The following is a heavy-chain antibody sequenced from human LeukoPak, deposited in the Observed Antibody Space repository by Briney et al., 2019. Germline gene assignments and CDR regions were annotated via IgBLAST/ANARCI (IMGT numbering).Heavy chain of an antibody. CDR2: VKSDGSST. CDR3: ARGNDYWSGYIDF. V-gene: IGHV3-74*01. D-gene: IGHD3-3*01. J-gene: IGHJ4*02. CDR1: GLAFGSHW. Sequence: GGSLRLSCAVSGLAFGSHWMHWVRQAPGKGLVWVSHVKSDGSSTNYADAVRGRFTISRDNAKNTLYLQMNSPRAEDTAVYYCARGNDYWSGYIDFWGQGTLVTVSS.